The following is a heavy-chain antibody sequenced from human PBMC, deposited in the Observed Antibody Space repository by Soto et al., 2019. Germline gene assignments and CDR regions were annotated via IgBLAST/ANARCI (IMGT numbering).Heavy chain of an antibody. D-gene: IGHD1-20*01. J-gene: IGHJ4*02. CDR2: IIPIFGTA. V-gene: IGHV1-69*01. Sequence: QVQLVQCGAEVKKPGSSVKVSCKAYGGTFSSYAISWVRQAPGQGLEWMVGIIPIFGTANYAQKFQGRVTITADESTSTAYMELSSLRSEDTAVYYCARTLTNWTNFDYWGQGTLVTVSS. CDR1: GGTFSSYA. CDR3: ARTLTNWTNFDY.